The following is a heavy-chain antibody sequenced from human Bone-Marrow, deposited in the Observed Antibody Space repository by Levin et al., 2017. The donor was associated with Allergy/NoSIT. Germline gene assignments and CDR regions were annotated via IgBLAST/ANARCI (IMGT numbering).Heavy chain of an antibody. V-gene: IGHV5-51*01. D-gene: IGHD2-21*02. Sequence: GGSLRLSCKGSGYSFTTYWIGWVRQMPGKGPEWMGIIYPSDSETRYSPSFQGQVTISADNLISTAYLQWSNLKASDSAIYFCVRAGTATHYYGMDVWGQGTTVTVSS. CDR3: VRAGTATHYYGMDV. J-gene: IGHJ6*02. CDR1: GYSFTTYW. CDR2: IYPSDSET.